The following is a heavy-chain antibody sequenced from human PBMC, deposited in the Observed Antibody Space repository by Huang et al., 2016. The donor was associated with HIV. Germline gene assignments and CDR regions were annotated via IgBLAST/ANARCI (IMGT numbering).Heavy chain of an antibody. CDR1: GYTFTSYH. CDR3: TRGGSSWYEGDY. J-gene: IGHJ4*02. V-gene: IGHV1-46*01. CDR2: INPSAGKT. Sequence: QVQLVQSGAEVKRPGASVKVSCKASGYTFTSYHLHWVRQAPGQGIEWMGIINPSAGKTYYSKKFQGRVTMTTDASTGTVYMDLRSLRSEDTAVYYCTRGGSSWYEGDYWGQGTLVTVSS. D-gene: IGHD6-13*01.